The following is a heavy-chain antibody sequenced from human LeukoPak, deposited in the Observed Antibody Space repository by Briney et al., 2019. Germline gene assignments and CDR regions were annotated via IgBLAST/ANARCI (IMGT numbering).Heavy chain of an antibody. CDR2: ISGSGDNT. V-gene: IGHV3-23*01. Sequence: GGTLRLPCAASGFTFSSYAMSWVRQAPGKGLEWVSGISGSGDNTYYADSVKGRFTISRDNSKNTLYVQVNSLGTEDTAAYYCAKGSYYDSSGSFYFDYWGQGTLVTVSS. J-gene: IGHJ4*02. D-gene: IGHD3-22*01. CDR1: GFTFSSYA. CDR3: AKGSYYDSSGSFYFDY.